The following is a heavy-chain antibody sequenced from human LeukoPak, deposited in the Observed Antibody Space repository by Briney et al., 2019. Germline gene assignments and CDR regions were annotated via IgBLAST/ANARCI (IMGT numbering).Heavy chain of an antibody. CDR1: GFGFRSFW. J-gene: IGHJ3*01. D-gene: IGHD1-14*01. CDR3: ARGGPDHAFDF. V-gene: IGHV3-74*01. CDR2: IDNDGSVT. Sequence: GSLRLSCAASGFGFRSFWMYWVRQAPGEGLVWVSRIDNDGSVTTYTDSVKGRFTVSRDNAKNGVSLQMNSLRAEDTAMYYCARGGPDHAFDFWGQGTMVTVSS.